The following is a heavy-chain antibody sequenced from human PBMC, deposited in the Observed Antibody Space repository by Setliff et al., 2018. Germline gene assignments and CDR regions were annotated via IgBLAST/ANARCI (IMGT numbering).Heavy chain of an antibody. Sequence: PSETLSLTCAVYGGSFSAYYWSWIRQPPGKGLEWIGEINHSGSTNYNPSLKSRVTISVDTSKNQSSLKLSSVTAADTAVYYCASGREAAQGEDYYYYMDVWGKGTTVTVSS. V-gene: IGHV4-34*01. J-gene: IGHJ6*03. CDR2: INHSGST. CDR1: GGSFSAYY. CDR3: ASGREAAQGEDYYYYMDV. D-gene: IGHD6-6*01.